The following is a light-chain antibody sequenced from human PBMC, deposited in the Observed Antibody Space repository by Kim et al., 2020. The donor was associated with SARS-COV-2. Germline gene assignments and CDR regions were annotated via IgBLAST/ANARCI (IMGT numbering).Light chain of an antibody. CDR1: RDVNNN. CDR2: GAS. CDR3: QQCNDWPRS. V-gene: IGKV3-15*01. J-gene: IGKJ2*01. Sequence: PGEAAPPSCAARRDVNNNLAWYQQKPGQAPRLVIYGASIRATGIPARFSGSGSGTEFTLTISSLQSEDFALYYCQQCNDWPRSFGQGTKLEI.